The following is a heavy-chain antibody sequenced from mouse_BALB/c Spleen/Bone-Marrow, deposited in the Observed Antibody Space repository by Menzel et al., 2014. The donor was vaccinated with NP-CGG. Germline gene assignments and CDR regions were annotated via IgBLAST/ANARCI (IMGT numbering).Heavy chain of an antibody. J-gene: IGHJ2*01. CDR2: INSGSSTI. V-gene: IGHV5-17*02. CDR3: ARQCYGSSFSYFDY. CDR1: GFTFSSFG. D-gene: IGHD1-1*01. Sequence: EVQGVESGGGLVQPGGSRKLSCAASGFTFSSFGMHWVRQAPEKGLEWVAYINSGSSTIYYADTVKGRFTISRDNPKNTLFLQMTSLRSEDTAMYYCARQCYGSSFSYFDYWGQGTTLTVSS.